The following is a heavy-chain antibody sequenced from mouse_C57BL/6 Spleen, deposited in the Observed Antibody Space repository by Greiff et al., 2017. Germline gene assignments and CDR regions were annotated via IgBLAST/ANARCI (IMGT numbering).Heavy chain of an antibody. D-gene: IGHD1-1*01. Sequence: EVKVEESGGGLVKPGGSLKLSCAASGFTFSSYTMSWVRQTPEKRLEWVATISGGGGNTYYPASVKGRFTISRDNAKNTLYLQMSSLRSEDTALYYCARQGYYGSSYDWYFDVWGTGTTVTVSS. CDR1: GFTFSSYT. CDR2: ISGGGGNT. CDR3: ARQGYYGSSYDWYFDV. V-gene: IGHV5-9*01. J-gene: IGHJ1*03.